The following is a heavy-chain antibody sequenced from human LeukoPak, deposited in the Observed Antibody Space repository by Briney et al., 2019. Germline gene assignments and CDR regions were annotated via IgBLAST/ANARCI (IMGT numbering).Heavy chain of an antibody. Sequence: SETLSLTCAVYGGSFSGYYWSWIRQPPGKGLEWIGEINHSGSTNYNPSLKSRVTISVDTSKNQFSLKLSSVTAADTAVYYCARGGHYGDYEGQYYFDYWGQGTLVTVSS. CDR3: ARGGHYGDYEGQYYFDY. J-gene: IGHJ4*02. D-gene: IGHD4-17*01. V-gene: IGHV4-34*01. CDR2: INHSGST. CDR1: GGSFSGYY.